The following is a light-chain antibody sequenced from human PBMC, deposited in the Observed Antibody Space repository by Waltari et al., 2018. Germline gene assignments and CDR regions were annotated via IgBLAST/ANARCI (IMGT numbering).Light chain of an antibody. J-gene: IGLJ3*02. CDR3: AAWDDSLNGWV. CDR2: YDN. Sequence: QSALTQPPSVPEDLRQRVPLSCSGSISNLSYNVVNWYQLLPGTPPKRLIYYDNVLSSGVADRFSASKSGTSASLAISGLQSDDEAEYYCAAWDDSLNGWVFGGGTKLTVL. V-gene: IGLV1-36*01. CDR1: ISNLSYNV.